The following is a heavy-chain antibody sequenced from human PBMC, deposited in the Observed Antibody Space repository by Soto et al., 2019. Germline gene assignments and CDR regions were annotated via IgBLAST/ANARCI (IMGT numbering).Heavy chain of an antibody. V-gene: IGHV3-23*01. CDR1: GFTFSSYA. D-gene: IGHD6-19*01. Sequence: QAGGSLRLSCAASGFTFSSYAMSWVRQAPGKGLEWVSAISGSGGSTYYADSVKGRFTISRDNSKNTLYLQMNSLRAEDTAVYYCAKGEAVYSSGWYYKCCDAFDIWGQGTMVTVSS. CDR3: AKGEAVYSSGWYYKCCDAFDI. CDR2: ISGSGGST. J-gene: IGHJ3*02.